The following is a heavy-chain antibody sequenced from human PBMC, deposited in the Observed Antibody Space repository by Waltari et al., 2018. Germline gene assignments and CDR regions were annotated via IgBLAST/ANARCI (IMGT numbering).Heavy chain of an antibody. D-gene: IGHD6-6*01. J-gene: IGHJ4*02. Sequence: EVQLVESGGGLVQPGGSLRLSCAASGFTFSSYWMSWVRQDPGKGREWVANRKQDGSEKYYVDSVKGRCTISRDNAKNSLYLQMNSLRAEDTAVYYCASSKQLALFDYWGQGTLVTVSS. CDR2: RKQDGSEK. V-gene: IGHV3-7*01. CDR1: GFTFSSYW. CDR3: ASSKQLALFDY.